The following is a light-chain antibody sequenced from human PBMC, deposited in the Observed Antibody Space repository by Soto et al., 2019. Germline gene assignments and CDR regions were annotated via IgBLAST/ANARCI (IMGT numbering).Light chain of an antibody. Sequence: DIQMTQSPSTLSASVGDRVTITCRASQNITSWLAWYQQKPGRAPKLLIYDVSNLESGVPSRFSGSGSGTGFTLTISSLQPDDSATYYCQQCNTFWTFGQGTKVESK. J-gene: IGKJ1*01. V-gene: IGKV1-5*01. CDR3: QQCNTFWT. CDR1: QNITSW. CDR2: DVS.